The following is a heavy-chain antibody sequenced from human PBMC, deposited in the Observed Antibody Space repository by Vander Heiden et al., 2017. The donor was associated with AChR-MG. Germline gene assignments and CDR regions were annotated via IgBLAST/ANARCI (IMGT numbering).Heavy chain of an antibody. D-gene: IGHD3-3*01. V-gene: IGHV1-3*01. CDR1: GYTFTNYA. J-gene: IGHJ5*02. CDR3: ARGIIGVRWFDP. CDR2: IDAGNGNT. Sequence: QVQHVQSGAEVKKPGASVKVSCKASGYTFTNYAMHWVRQAPGQRLEYMGWIDAGNGNTKYSQKFQGRFTITRNTSASTTYMELGSLRSEDTAVYYCARGIIGVRWFDPWSQGTQVIVSS.